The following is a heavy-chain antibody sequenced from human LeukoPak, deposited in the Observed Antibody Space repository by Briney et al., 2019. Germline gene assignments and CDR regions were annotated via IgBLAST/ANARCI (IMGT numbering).Heavy chain of an antibody. V-gene: IGHV4-59*08. D-gene: IGHD6-13*01. J-gene: IGHJ4*02. Sequence: SETLSLTCTVSDDSITNYYWSWIRQPPGKGLEVIGYIFYSGTTYYNPSLKSRVTMSLDTSRSQFSLRLKSLTAADTAVYYCARQIIRGQYLVHFDYWSQGILVTVSS. CDR1: DDSITNYY. CDR3: ARQIIRGQYLVHFDY. CDR2: IFYSGTT.